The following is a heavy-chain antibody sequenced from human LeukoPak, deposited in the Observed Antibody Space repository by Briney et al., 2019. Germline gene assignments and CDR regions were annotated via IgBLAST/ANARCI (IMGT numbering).Heavy chain of an antibody. V-gene: IGHV3-7*01. D-gene: IGHD3-10*01. Sequence: GGSLRLSCAASGFTFSSYWMSWVRQAPGKGLEWVANIKQDGSEKYYVGSVKGRFTISRDNAKNSLYLQMNSLRAEDTAVYYCATKPYGSGGLIAYWGQGTLVTVSS. CDR3: ATKPYGSGGLIAY. J-gene: IGHJ4*02. CDR2: IKQDGSEK. CDR1: GFTFSSYW.